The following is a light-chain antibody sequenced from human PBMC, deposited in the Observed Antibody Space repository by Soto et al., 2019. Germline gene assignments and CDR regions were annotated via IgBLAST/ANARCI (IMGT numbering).Light chain of an antibody. CDR1: QGISSY. V-gene: IGKV1-9*01. CDR2: VAS. J-gene: IGKJ1*01. CDR3: QQYNNGPPVT. Sequence: IPFTPSPSSLSASVGDRVTITCRASQGISSYLAWYQQQPGRAPKLLIYVASTLQSGGPSRFSGSRAWTAFTPPISSMQYEDFSVYYCQQYNNGPPVTCGQGTKGDI.